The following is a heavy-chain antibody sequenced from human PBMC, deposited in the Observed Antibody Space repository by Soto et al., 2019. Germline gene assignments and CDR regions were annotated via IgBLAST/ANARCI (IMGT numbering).Heavy chain of an antibody. V-gene: IGHV4-4*07. CDR1: GGSISSYY. D-gene: IGHD4-17*01. J-gene: IGHJ4*02. CDR2: IYTSGST. CDR3: ARDRTVSLDY. Sequence: QVQLQESGPGLVKPSETLSLTCTVSGGSISSYYWSWIRQPAGKGLEWIGRIYTSGSTNYNPSLNSRVTMSVDTATNQFSLKLSAVTAADTAVYYCARDRTVSLDYWGQGTLVTVSA.